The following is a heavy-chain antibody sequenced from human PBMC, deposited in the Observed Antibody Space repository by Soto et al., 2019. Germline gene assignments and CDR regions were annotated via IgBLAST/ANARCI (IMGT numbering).Heavy chain of an antibody. CDR3: AIGRDRIAVAGDY. D-gene: IGHD6-19*01. CDR2: IIPILGIA. J-gene: IGHJ4*02. CDR1: GGTFSSYT. Sequence: QVQLVQSGAEVKKPGSSVKVSCKASGGTFSSYTISWVRQAPGQGLEWMGRIIPILGIANYAQKFQGRVTITADQSTSTAYMGLSRLRSEDTAVYYCAIGRDRIAVAGDYWGQGTRVSVSS. V-gene: IGHV1-69*02.